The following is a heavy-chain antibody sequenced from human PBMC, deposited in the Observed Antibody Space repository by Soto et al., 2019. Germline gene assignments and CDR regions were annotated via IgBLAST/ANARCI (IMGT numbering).Heavy chain of an antibody. CDR2: IIPIIGTT. CDR1: GGTFTIFA. D-gene: IGHD5-12*01. V-gene: IGHV1-69*12. Sequence: QVQLVQSGAEVKKPGSSVKVSCKASGGTFTIFAVSWVRQAPGQGLEWMGGIIPIIGTTNYAQSFQGRITISGDESTSTAYMELSSLKSEDTAMYYCVRDLGSGYDPGDYWGQGTLVTVSS. J-gene: IGHJ4*02. CDR3: VRDLGSGYDPGDY.